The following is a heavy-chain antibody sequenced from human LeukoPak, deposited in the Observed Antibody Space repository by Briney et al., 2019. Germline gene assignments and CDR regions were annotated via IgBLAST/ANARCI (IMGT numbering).Heavy chain of an antibody. J-gene: IGHJ4*02. V-gene: IGHV3-30*04. Sequence: GGSLRLSCAASEFTFSSYTMHWVRQAPGKGLDGVALISYDGSDKYYADSVKGRFTISRDNSKNTLYLQMNNLSAEDATMYYCARARSAYYPYFHCWGQGTLVTVSS. CDR1: EFTFSSYT. D-gene: IGHD3-3*01. CDR3: ARARSAYYPYFHC. CDR2: ISYDGSDK.